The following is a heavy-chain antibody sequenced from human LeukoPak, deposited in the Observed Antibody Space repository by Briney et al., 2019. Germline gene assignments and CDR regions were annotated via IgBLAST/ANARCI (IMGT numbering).Heavy chain of an antibody. CDR1: GGSISSYY. J-gene: IGHJ6*02. CDR2: IQNSAIYRAKI. V-gene: IGHV4-59*08. D-gene: IGHD6-6*01. Sequence: SDTLSLTCAVSGGSISSYYWTWIRQPPGKGLEWVGYIQNSAIYRAKIKSSPSLQSRVSLSIDTSKNQVSLTVNSVTAADTAVYYCARLSSTLYYSMDVWGPGTAVTVSS. CDR3: ARLSSTLYYSMDV.